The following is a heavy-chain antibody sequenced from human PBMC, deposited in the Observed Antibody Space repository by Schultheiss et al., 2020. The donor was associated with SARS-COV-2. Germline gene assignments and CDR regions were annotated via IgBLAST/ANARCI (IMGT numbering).Heavy chain of an antibody. J-gene: IGHJ4*02. CDR1: GFSFSYYG. V-gene: IGHV3-30*03. D-gene: IGHD6-19*01. CDR3: ARDDYLAVAATHSFHY. CDR2: ISNDGNHK. Sequence: GGSLRLSCATSGFSFSYYGMHWVRQAPGKGLEWVAVISNDGNHKYHADSVKGRFTISRDNSKNTLYLQMNSLRAEDTAVYYCARDDYLAVAATHSFHYWGQGTLVTVSS.